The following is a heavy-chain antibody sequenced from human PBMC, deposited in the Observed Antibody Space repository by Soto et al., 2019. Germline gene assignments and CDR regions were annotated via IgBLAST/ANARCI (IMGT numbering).Heavy chain of an antibody. D-gene: IGHD3-22*01. V-gene: IGHV1-69*01. CDR3: ARVDVVLSGFDP. CDR1: GGTFSSYA. Sequence: QVQLVQSGAEVKKPGSSVKVSCTASGGTFSSYAISWVRQAPGQGIEWMGGIIPIFGTANYAQKFQGRVTITADEATGTAYMELRSLRSEDTAVYYCARVDVVLSGFDPWGQGTLVTVSS. J-gene: IGHJ5*02. CDR2: IIPIFGTA.